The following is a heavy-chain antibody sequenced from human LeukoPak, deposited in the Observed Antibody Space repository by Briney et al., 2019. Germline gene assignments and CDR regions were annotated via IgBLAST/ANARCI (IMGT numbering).Heavy chain of an antibody. J-gene: IGHJ4*02. CDR3: AKDVAIAVAGIFDY. V-gene: IGHV3-23*01. Sequence: GGSLRLSCAASRFTFSSYAMSWVRQAPGKGLEWVSAISGSGGSTYYADSMKGRFTISRDNSKNTLYLQMNSLRAEDTAVYYCAKDVAIAVAGIFDYWGQGTLVTVSS. CDR2: ISGSGGST. CDR1: RFTFSSYA. D-gene: IGHD6-19*01.